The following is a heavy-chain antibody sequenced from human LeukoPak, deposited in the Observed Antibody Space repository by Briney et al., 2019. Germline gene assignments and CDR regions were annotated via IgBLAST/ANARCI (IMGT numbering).Heavy chain of an antibody. Sequence: PGGSLRLSCAASGFTFSSYSMNWVRQAPGKGLEWVSSISSSSSYIYYADSVKGRFTISRDNAKNSLYLQMNSLRAEDTAVYYCASMNWGCSSTSCYSAEVDYWGQGTLVTVSS. CDR1: GFTFSSYS. J-gene: IGHJ4*02. D-gene: IGHD2-2*01. V-gene: IGHV3-21*01. CDR2: ISSSSSYI. CDR3: ASMNWGCSSTSCYSAEVDY.